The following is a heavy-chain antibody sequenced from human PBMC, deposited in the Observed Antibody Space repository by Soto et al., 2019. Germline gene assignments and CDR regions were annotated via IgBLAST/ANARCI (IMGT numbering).Heavy chain of an antibody. CDR3: ARFFSDSSSFFDP. CDR1: GGSISSNIYY. Sequence: SETLSLTCTVSGGSISSNIYYWGWIRQPPGKGLEWIGNIHYSGTTNYNPSLKSRVTISVDTSKNQFSPKLSSVTAADTAVYYCARFFSDSSSFFDPWGQGTLVTVSS. D-gene: IGHD6-13*01. J-gene: IGHJ5*02. V-gene: IGHV4-61*05. CDR2: IHYSGTT.